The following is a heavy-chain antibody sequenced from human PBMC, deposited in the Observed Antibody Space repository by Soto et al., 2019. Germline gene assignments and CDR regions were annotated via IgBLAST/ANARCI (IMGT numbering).Heavy chain of an antibody. CDR3: ARAEAAGYYYYYYGMDV. Sequence: QVQLVESGGGLVKPGGSLRLSCAASGFTFSDYYMSWIRQAPGKGLEWVSYISSSGSTIYYADSVKGRFTISRDNAKNALYLQMNSLRAEDTAVYYCARAEAAGYYYYYYGMDVWGQGTTVTVSS. D-gene: IGHD6-13*01. CDR2: ISSSGSTI. V-gene: IGHV3-11*01. J-gene: IGHJ6*02. CDR1: GFTFSDYY.